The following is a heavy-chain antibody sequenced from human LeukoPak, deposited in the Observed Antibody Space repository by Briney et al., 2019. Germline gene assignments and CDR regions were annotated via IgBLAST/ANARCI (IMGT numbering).Heavy chain of an antibody. V-gene: IGHV4-39*07. D-gene: IGHD3-3*01. CDR2: IYYSGST. CDR1: GGSISSSSYY. CDR3: ARGLASGYPPIPFDY. Sequence: SETLSLTCTVSGGSISSSSYYWGWIRQPPGKGLEWIGSIYYSGSTYYNPSLKSRVTISVDTSKNQFSLKLSSVTAADTAVYYSARGLASGYPPIPFDYWGQGTLVTVSS. J-gene: IGHJ4*02.